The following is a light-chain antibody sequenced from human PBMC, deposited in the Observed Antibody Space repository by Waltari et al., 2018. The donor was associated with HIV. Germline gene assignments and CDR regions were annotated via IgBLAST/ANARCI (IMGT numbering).Light chain of an antibody. V-gene: IGLV1-47*01. CDR3: AAWDDSLL. Sequence: QSVLTQPPSASGTPGQRVTIPCSGSSSNIGSNYVYWYQQLPGTAPKLLIYRNNQRPSGVPDRFSGSKSGTSASLAISGLRSEDEADYYCAAWDDSLLFGGGTKLTVL. CDR2: RNN. CDR1: SSNIGSNY. J-gene: IGLJ2*01.